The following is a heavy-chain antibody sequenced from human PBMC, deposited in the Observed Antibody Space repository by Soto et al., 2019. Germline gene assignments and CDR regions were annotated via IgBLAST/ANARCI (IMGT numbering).Heavy chain of an antibody. V-gene: IGHV4-30-4*01. D-gene: IGHD1-1*01. CDR1: GASVSSGDYY. J-gene: IGHJ4*02. CDR2: IYSSGGS. Sequence: QVQLQESGPGLVKPSQTLSLTCTVSGASVSSGDYYWSCIRQPPGKGLEWIGYIYSSGGSYYNPPLKVRLTISIDTSNNQFSRKLNAVTVADTAIYYCVGTGTTDDYWGRGTLVTVSS. CDR3: VGTGTTDDY.